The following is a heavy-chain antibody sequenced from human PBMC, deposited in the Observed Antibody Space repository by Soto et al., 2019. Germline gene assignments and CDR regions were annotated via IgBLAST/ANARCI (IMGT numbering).Heavy chain of an antibody. J-gene: IGHJ6*02. CDR1: GYTFTGYY. V-gene: IGHV1-2*02. Sequence: QVQLVQSGAEVKKPGASVKVSCKASGYTFTGYYMHWVRQAPGQGLEWMGWINPNSGGTNYAQKFQGRVTMTRDTSISTAYMELSRLRSDDTAVYYCARSIVATTYYYYGMDVWGQGTTVTVSS. CDR3: ARSIVATTYYYYGMDV. D-gene: IGHD5-12*01. CDR2: INPNSGGT.